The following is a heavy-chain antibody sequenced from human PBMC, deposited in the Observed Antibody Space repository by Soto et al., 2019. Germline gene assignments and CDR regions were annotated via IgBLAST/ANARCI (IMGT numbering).Heavy chain of an antibody. D-gene: IGHD3-22*01. V-gene: IGHV4-30-2*02. CDR3: ALRSMAVVPEY. J-gene: IGHJ4*02. CDR1: GGSLSSGGYS. Sequence: SDTLSLTCAVSGGSLSSGGYSRSWIRQPPGKGLEWIGYIYHSGNTYYNPSLKSRVTLSVDTSTNQCSLTLSSMTAADTAVYYCALRSMAVVPEYWGQGTLVTVSS. CDR2: IYHSGNT.